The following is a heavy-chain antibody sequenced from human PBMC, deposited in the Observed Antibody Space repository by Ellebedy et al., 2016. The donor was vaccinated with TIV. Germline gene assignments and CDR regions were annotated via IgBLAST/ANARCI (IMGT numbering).Heavy chain of an antibody. Sequence: ASVKVSCXASGYTFTGYYMHWVRQAPGQGLEWMGWINPNSGGTNYAQKFQGRVTMTRDTSISTAYMELSRLRSDDTAVYYCARVSAARLVYYYYYMDVWGKGTTVTVSS. CDR2: INPNSGGT. CDR1: GYTFTGYY. D-gene: IGHD6-6*01. V-gene: IGHV1-2*02. CDR3: ARVSAARLVYYYYYMDV. J-gene: IGHJ6*03.